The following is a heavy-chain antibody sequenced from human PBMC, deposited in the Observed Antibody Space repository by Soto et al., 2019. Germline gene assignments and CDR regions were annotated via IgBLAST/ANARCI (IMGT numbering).Heavy chain of an antibody. D-gene: IGHD2-15*01. V-gene: IGHV4-59*01. CDR3: ARVGGVAARTFDY. CDR2: LYYSGNT. CDR1: GGSISPFY. J-gene: IGHJ4*02. Sequence: PSETLSLTCTVSGGSISPFYWSWVRQPPGKGLEWIGYLYYSGNTNYNPSLKSRVTISVDASKNQVSLRLTFVTAADTAVYYCARVGGVAARTFDYWGQGTVVTVSS.